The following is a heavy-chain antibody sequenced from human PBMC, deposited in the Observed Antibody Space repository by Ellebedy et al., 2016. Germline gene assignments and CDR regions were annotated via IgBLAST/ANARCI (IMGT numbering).Heavy chain of an antibody. Sequence: GGSLRLXXAASGFTFDNYAMHWVRQPPGKGLEWVSGISWNSGNIDYVDSVKGRFIISRDNAKNSLYLQMNSLRTEDTAFYYCATFLEGVPDYWGQGTLVTVSS. CDR1: GFTFDNYA. J-gene: IGHJ4*02. CDR2: ISWNSGNI. V-gene: IGHV3-9*01. CDR3: ATFLEGVPDY. D-gene: IGHD2-21*01.